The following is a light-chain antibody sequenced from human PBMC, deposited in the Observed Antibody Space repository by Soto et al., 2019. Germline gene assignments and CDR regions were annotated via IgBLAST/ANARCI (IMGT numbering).Light chain of an antibody. CDR3: QQYNNWPLWT. V-gene: IGKV3-15*01. J-gene: IGKJ1*01. CDR1: QSVSSN. Sequence: EIVMTQSPATLSVSPGERATLSCSASQSVSSNLAWYQQKPGQAPRLLIYGASTSATGIPARFSGSGSGTEFTLTISSLQSEDFPVYYGQQYNNWPLWTFGQGTKVEIK. CDR2: GAS.